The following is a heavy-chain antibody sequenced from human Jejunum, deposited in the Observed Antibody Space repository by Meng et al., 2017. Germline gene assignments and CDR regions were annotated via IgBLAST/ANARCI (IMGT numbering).Heavy chain of an antibody. J-gene: IGHJ4*02. D-gene: IGHD3-22*01. Sequence: VQLVEAGGGLVKPGGSLRLSCAASGFTVSSNYMSWVRQAPGKGLEWVSVIYSGGSTYYADSVKGRFTISRDNSRNTLYLQMNSLRADDTAVYYCVREQYESRGHWGQGTLVTVSS. CDR3: VREQYESRGH. CDR2: IYSGGST. CDR1: GFTVSSNY. V-gene: IGHV3-53*01.